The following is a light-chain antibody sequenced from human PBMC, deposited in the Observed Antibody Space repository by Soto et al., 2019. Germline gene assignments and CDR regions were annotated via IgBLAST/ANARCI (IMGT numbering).Light chain of an antibody. J-gene: IGKJ4*01. Sequence: EIVLTQSPATLSLSPGEGATLSCGASQSVSSSYLAWYQQKPGLAPRLLIYDASSRATGIPDRFSGSGSGTDFTLTISRLEPEDFAVYYCQQYGSSLLTFGGGTKVEIK. CDR2: DAS. V-gene: IGKV3D-20*01. CDR1: QSVSSSY. CDR3: QQYGSSLLT.